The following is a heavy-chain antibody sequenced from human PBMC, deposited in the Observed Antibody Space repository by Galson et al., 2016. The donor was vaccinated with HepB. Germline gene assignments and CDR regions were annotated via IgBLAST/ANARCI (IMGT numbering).Heavy chain of an antibody. D-gene: IGHD1-7*01. CDR3: ARRKNYAPDY. V-gene: IGHV5-51*01. Sequence: QSGAEVKKPGESLKISCKASGYIFTSYWIGWVRQMPGKGLEWMTIINPGDSDTKYSPSFQGQVTISADKSITTAYLQWNSLKASDTAMYYCARRKNYAPDYWGQGTLVTVSS. CDR1: GYIFTSYW. CDR2: INPGDSDT. J-gene: IGHJ4*02.